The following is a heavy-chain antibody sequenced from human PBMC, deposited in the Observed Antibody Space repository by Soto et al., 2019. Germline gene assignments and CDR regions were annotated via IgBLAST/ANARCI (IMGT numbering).Heavy chain of an antibody. CDR1: GFTFSSYA. CDR2: ISGSGDST. D-gene: IGHD2-21*01. J-gene: IGHJ4*02. CDR3: AKVVIFYYFDY. V-gene: IGHV3-23*01. Sequence: VGSLRLSCAASGFTFSSYAVSWVRQAPGKGLEWVSTISGSGDSTYYEDSVKGRFTISRDNSKNTLYLQMNSLRAEDTAVYYCAKVVIFYYFDYWGQGTLVTVSS.